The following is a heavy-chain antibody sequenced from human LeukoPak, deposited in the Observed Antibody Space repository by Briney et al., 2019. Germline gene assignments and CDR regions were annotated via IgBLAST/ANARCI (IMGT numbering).Heavy chain of an antibody. D-gene: IGHD3-10*01. J-gene: IGHJ2*01. CDR3: ARDAGLGTMVRGVTPYWYFDL. CDR1: GFTFSDYY. V-gene: IGHV3-11*01. CDR2: ISSSGSTI. Sequence: GGSLRLSCAASGFTFSDYYMSWIRQAPGKGLEWVSYISSSGSTIYYADSVKGRFTISRDNAKNSLYLRMNSLRAEGTAVYYCARDAGLGTMVRGVTPYWYFDLWGRGTLVTVSS.